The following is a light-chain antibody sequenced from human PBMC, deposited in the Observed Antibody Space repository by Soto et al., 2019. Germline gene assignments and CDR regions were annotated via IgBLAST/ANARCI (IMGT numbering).Light chain of an antibody. CDR1: SSDIGGYNY. V-gene: IGLV2-11*01. J-gene: IGLJ1*01. CDR3: CSYAGSYTHV. Sequence: QSALTQPRSVSGSPGQSVTISCTGTSSDIGGYNYVSWYQQHPGKAPKLMIYDVIKRPSGVPDRFSGSKPGNTASLTIYGLQAEDEADYYCCSYAGSYTHVFGTGTKLTVL. CDR2: DVI.